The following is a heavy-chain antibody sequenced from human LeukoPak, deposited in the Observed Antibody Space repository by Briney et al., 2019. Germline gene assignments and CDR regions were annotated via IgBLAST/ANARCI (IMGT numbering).Heavy chain of an antibody. CDR2: ISWNSGSI. Sequence: PGGSLRPSCAASGFTFDDYAMHWVRQAPGKGLEWVSGISWNSGSIGYADSVKGRFTISRDNAKNSLYLQMNSLRAEDTALYYCAPLTGTTSGVDYWGQGTLVTVSS. J-gene: IGHJ4*02. D-gene: IGHD1-20*01. V-gene: IGHV3-9*01. CDR1: GFTFDDYA. CDR3: APLTGTTSGVDY.